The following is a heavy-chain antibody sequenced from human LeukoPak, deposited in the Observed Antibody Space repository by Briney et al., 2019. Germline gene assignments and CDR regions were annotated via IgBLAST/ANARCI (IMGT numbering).Heavy chain of an antibody. CDR2: INHSGST. CDR3: ARGTRSSWYGDDY. D-gene: IGHD6-13*01. Sequence: SETLSLTCAVYGGSFSGYYWSWIRQPPGKGLEWIGEINHSGSTNYNPSLKSRVTISVDTSKNQFSLKLSSVTAADTAVYYCARGTRSSWYGDDYWGQGTLVTVSS. J-gene: IGHJ4*02. CDR1: GGSFSGYY. V-gene: IGHV4-34*01.